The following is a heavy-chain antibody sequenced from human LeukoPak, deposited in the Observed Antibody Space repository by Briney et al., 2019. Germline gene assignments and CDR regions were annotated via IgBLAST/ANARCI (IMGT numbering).Heavy chain of an antibody. J-gene: IGHJ4*02. V-gene: IGHV1-69*13. CDR2: IIPIFGTA. CDR1: GGTFSSYA. Sequence: SVKVSCKASGGTFSSYAISWVRQAPGQGLEWMGGIIPIFGTANYAQKFQGRVTITADESTSTAYMELSSLRSEDTAVYYCARGVVGATTGAYYFDYWGQGTLVTVSS. D-gene: IGHD1-26*01. CDR3: ARGVVGATTGAYYFDY.